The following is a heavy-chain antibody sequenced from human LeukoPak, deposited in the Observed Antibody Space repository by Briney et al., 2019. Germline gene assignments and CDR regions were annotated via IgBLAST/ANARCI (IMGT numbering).Heavy chain of an antibody. J-gene: IGHJ5*02. V-gene: IGHV1-8*02. CDR3: ARYLLRRKSGLWFDP. CDR1: GYTFTGYY. CDR2: MNPNSGNT. D-gene: IGHD1-26*01. Sequence: ASVKVSCKASGYTFTGYYMHWVRQATGQGLEWMGWMNPNSGNTGYAQKFQGRVTMTRNTSISTAYMELSSLRSEDTAVYYCARYLLRRKSGLWFDPWGQGTLVTVSS.